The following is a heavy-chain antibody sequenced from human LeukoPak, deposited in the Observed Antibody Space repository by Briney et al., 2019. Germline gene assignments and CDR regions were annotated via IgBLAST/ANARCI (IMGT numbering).Heavy chain of an antibody. CDR2: IKSKIDGGTI. D-gene: IGHD6-25*01. CDR3: TTRRQDGC. J-gene: IGHJ4*02. Sequence: PGGSLRLSCVASGFTLSDAWMSWVRQAPGKGLEWVGRIKSKIDGGTIDYGAPVKGRFTISRDDSRNPLYLQMNSLKTEDTAVYYCTTRRQDGCWGQGTLVTVS. CDR1: GFTLSDAW. V-gene: IGHV3-15*01.